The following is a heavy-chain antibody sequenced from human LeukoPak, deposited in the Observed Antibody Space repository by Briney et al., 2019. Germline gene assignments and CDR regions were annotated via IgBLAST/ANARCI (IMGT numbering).Heavy chain of an antibody. CDR2: IIPIFGTA. J-gene: IGHJ4*02. CDR1: LGTLHNYA. Sequence: ASVTVSYQPCLGTLHNYAILWVRQAPGQGLEWMGGIIPIFGTANYAQKFQGRVTITADESTSTAYMELSSLRSEDTAVYYCARLAVDTAMVTPDYWGQGTLVTVSS. D-gene: IGHD5-18*01. CDR3: ARLAVDTAMVTPDY. V-gene: IGHV1-69*13.